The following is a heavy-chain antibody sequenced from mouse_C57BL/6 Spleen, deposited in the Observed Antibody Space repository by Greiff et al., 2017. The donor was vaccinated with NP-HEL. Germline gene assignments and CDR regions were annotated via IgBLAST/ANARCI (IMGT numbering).Heavy chain of an antibody. Sequence: EVKVVESGEGLVKPGGSLKLSCAASGFTFSSYAMSWVRQTPEKRLEWVAYISSGGDYIYYADTVKGRFTISRDNARNTLYLQMSSLKSEDTAMYYCTRGPNSYWYFDVWGTGTTVTVSS. D-gene: IGHD4-1*01. CDR1: GFTFSSYA. J-gene: IGHJ1*03. CDR2: ISSGGDYI. V-gene: IGHV5-9-1*02. CDR3: TRGPNSYWYFDV.